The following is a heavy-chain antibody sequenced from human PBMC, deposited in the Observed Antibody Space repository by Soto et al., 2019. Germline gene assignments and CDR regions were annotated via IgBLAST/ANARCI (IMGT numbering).Heavy chain of an antibody. V-gene: IGHV1-18*01. CDR2: ISAYNGNT. CDR3: ARDFEHPPGSIQFIYGMNV. J-gene: IGHJ6*02. D-gene: IGHD3-9*01. CDR1: GYTFTIYG. Sequence: ASVKVSCKASGYTFTIYGISWVRQAPGQGLEWMGWISAYNGNTKYAQKLQGRVTMTTDTSTSTAYMELRSLRSDDTAVYYCARDFEHPPGSIQFIYGMNVWGQGTTVTV.